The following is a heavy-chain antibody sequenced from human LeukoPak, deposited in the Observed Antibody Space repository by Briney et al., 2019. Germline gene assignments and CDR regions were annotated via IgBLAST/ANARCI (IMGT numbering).Heavy chain of an antibody. CDR1: GFTFNDYA. CDR2: IRYDGSNK. V-gene: IGHV3-30*02. D-gene: IGHD3-22*01. CDR3: ARDLPMMYYYDSSGEPDAFDI. Sequence: GGSLRLSCATSGFTFNDYAMHWVRQAPGKGLEWVAFIRYDGSNKYYADSVKGRFTISRDNSKNTLYLQMNSLRAEDTAVYYCARDLPMMYYYDSSGEPDAFDIWGQGTMVTVPS. J-gene: IGHJ3*02.